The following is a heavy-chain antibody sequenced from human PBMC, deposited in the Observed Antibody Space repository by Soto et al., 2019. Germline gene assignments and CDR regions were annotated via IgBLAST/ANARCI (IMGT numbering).Heavy chain of an antibody. Sequence: SVKVSCKASGGTFSSYAISWVRQAPGQGLEWMGGIIPIFGTANYAQKFQGRVTITADKSTSTAYMELSSLRSEATAVYYCARGTCGSSTSRPRWSLGVWGPRTTV. V-gene: IGHV1-69*06. D-gene: IGHD2-2*01. CDR2: IIPIFGTA. CDR1: GGTFSSYA. J-gene: IGHJ6*02. CDR3: ARGTCGSSTSRPRWSLGV.